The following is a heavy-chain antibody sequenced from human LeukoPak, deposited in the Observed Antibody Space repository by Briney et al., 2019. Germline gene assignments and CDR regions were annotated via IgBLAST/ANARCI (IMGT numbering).Heavy chain of an antibody. CDR3: ARGPLTYCSTTSCQFDQ. J-gene: IGHJ4*02. D-gene: IGHD2-2*01. Sequence: GGSLRLSCAASGFTLSAYWMSWVRQAPGKGLEWVANIKQDRSEKFYVDSVEGRFTISRDNAKNSLYLQMNNLRAEDTAVYYCARGPLTYCSTTSCQFDQWGQGTLVTVSS. CDR1: GFTLSAYW. V-gene: IGHV3-7*04. CDR2: IKQDRSEK.